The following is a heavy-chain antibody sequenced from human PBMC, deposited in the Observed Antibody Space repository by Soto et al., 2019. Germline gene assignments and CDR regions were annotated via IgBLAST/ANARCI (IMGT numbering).Heavy chain of an antibody. CDR3: AKDRPYAKVYYLEY. Sequence: GGSLRLSCAASGFTFSSYGMHWVRQAPGKGLEWVAVISYDGSNKYYADSVKGRFTISRDNSKNTLYLQMNSLRAEDTAVYYCAKDRPYAKVYYLEYCGQGTLVT. D-gene: IGHD2-2*01. CDR2: ISYDGSNK. CDR1: GFTFSSYG. V-gene: IGHV3-30*18. J-gene: IGHJ4*02.